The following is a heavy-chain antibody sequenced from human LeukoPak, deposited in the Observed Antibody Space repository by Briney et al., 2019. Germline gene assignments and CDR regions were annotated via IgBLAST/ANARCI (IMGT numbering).Heavy chain of an antibody. CDR3: ARERGNYMDV. Sequence: PGGSLRLSCAASGFTLSSYSMNWVRQAPGKGLEWVSSISSSSSYIYYADSVKGRFTISRDNAKNSLYLQMNSLRAEDTAVYYCARERGNYMDVWGKGTTVTVSS. CDR2: ISSSSSYI. V-gene: IGHV3-21*01. CDR1: GFTLSSYS. J-gene: IGHJ6*03. D-gene: IGHD3-16*01.